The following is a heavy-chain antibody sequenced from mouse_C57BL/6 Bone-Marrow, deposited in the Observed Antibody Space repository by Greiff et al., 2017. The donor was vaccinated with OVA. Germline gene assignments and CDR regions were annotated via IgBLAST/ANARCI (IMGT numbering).Heavy chain of an antibody. V-gene: IGHV5-12*01. CDR2: ISNGGGST. J-gene: IGHJ3*01. Sequence: EVKLVESGGGLVQPGGSLKLSCAASGFTFSDYYMYWVRQTPEKRLEWVAYISNGGGSTYYPDTVKGRFTISRDNAKNTLYLQRSRLKSEDTAMYYCARHDRNWFAYWGQGTLVTVSA. CDR3: ARHDRNWFAY. CDR1: GFTFSDYY.